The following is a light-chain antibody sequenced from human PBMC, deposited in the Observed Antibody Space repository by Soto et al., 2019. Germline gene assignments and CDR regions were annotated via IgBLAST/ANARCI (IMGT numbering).Light chain of an antibody. J-gene: IGKJ1*01. CDR3: LLDFGYFWA. V-gene: IGKV1-6*01. CDR1: QAIRSA. Sequence: IQMTQSPSSLSASVGDRVTITFRASQAIRSALGWYQQKPGKVPKLLIYAASTLQSGVPSRFSGSGFGTDFTLTISRLQPEDFATYYCLLDFGYFWAFGQGTKVDIK. CDR2: AAS.